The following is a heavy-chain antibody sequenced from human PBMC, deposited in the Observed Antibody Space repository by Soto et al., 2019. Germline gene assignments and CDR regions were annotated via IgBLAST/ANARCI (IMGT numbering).Heavy chain of an antibody. D-gene: IGHD3-9*01. V-gene: IGHV4-39*01. CDR1: GGSVSSSSYY. Sequence: PSEALSLTCTVSGGSVSSSSYYWGWVRQPPGKGLEWMGSVYYSGSSYYNPSLESRVTISVDKSKNQFSLKLMSLSAADTAVYYCASLEGLAPIPYYFDYWAQRALVTVSS. J-gene: IGHJ4*02. CDR3: ASLEGLAPIPYYFDY. CDR2: VYYSGSS.